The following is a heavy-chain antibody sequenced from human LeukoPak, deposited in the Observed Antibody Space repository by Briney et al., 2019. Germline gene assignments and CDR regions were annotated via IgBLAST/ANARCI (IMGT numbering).Heavy chain of an antibody. CDR2: ISSSGSTI. CDR3: ARTRRVPDAMFDY. D-gene: IGHD2-2*01. V-gene: IGHV3-48*03. J-gene: IGHJ4*02. Sequence: GGSLRLSCAASGFTFSGYEMNWVRQAPGKGLEWVSYISSSGSTIKYADSVKGRFTISRDNSKNTLYLQMNSLRAEDTAVYYCARTRRVPDAMFDYWGQGTLVTVSS. CDR1: GFTFSGYE.